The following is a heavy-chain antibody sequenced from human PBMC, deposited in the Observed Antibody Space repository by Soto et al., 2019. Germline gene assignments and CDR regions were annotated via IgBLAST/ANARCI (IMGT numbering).Heavy chain of an antibody. CDR3: ARAIGPTLFDY. V-gene: IGHV3-13*04. Sequence: RGGSLRLSCSASGFTFSRYDMHWVRQGTGKGLEWVSAIGTTGDTYYAGSVKGRFTISRENAKNSLYLQMNSLRAGDTAIYFCARAIGPTLFDYWGQGTLVTVSS. CDR1: GFTFSRYD. D-gene: IGHD3-22*01. J-gene: IGHJ4*02. CDR2: IGTTGDT.